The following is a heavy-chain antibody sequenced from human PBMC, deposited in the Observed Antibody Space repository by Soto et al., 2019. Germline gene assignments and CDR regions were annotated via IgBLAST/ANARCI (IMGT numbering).Heavy chain of an antibody. CDR3: AKAKLLYYDILTGPDAFDI. CDR1: GFTFSSYS. V-gene: IGHV3-23*01. D-gene: IGHD3-9*01. Sequence: GGSLRLSCAASGFTFSSYSMSWVRQAPGKGLEWDSANSGSGGSTYYANSVKGRFTISRDNSKNTLYLQRNSLRAEDTAVYYCAKAKLLYYDILTGPDAFDIWGQGTMVTVSS. J-gene: IGHJ3*02. CDR2: NSGSGGST.